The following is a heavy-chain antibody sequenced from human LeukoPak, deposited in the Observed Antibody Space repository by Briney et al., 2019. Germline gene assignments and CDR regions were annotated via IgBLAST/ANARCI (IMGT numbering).Heavy chain of an antibody. V-gene: IGHV3-23*01. Sequence: GGSLRLSCAASGFTFSTYATSWVRQAPGKGLEWVSVISGTGDSTFYVDSVKGRFTISRDNSKNTLYLQMNSLRAEDTAVYYCARDVDGYSGYAGDYWGQGTLVTVSS. CDR2: ISGTGDST. D-gene: IGHD5-12*01. CDR1: GFTFSTYA. CDR3: ARDVDGYSGYAGDY. J-gene: IGHJ4*02.